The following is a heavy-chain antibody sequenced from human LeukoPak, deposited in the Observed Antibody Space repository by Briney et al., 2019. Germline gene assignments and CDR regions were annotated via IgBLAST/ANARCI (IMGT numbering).Heavy chain of an antibody. D-gene: IGHD6-19*01. CDR1: GFSFSTYW. J-gene: IGHJ4*02. Sequence: GGSLRLSCGASGFSFSTYWMSWVGQAPGKGLEWGANIKEDGSEKRYVDSVKGRFTISRDNTKNSLYLEMNSLRAEDTAVYYCAKYSGGWSFEYWGQGTLVTVSS. CDR2: IKEDGSEK. V-gene: IGHV3-7*05. CDR3: AKYSGGWSFEY.